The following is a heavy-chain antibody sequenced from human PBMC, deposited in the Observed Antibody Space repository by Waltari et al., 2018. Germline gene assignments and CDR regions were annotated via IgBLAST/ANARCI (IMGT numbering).Heavy chain of an antibody. V-gene: IGHV4-34*01. D-gene: IGHD4-17*01. CDR3: ARITTVTTSAFDI. CDR1: GGSFSGYY. Sequence: QVQLQQWGAGLLQPSETLSLTCAVYGGSFSGYYWSWIRQPPGKGLEWIGEINHSGSTNYNPSLKSRVTISVDTSKNQFSLRLSSVTAADTAVYYCARITTVTTSAFDIWGQGTMVTVSS. J-gene: IGHJ3*02. CDR2: INHSGST.